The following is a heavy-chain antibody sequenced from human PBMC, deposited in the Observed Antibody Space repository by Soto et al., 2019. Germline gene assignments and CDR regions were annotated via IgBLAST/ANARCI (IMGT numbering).Heavy chain of an antibody. CDR1: GGSVSSGSYD. J-gene: IGHJ4*02. CDR3: AGGYFAWLRYY. D-gene: IGHD3-9*01. V-gene: IGHV4-61*01. Sequence: SETLSLTCTVSGGSVSSGSYDWSWIRQPPGKGLEWIGYIYYSGSTNYNPSLKSRVTISVDTSKNQFSLKLSSVTAADTAVYYCAGGYFAWLRYYWGQGTLVTVSS. CDR2: IYYSGST.